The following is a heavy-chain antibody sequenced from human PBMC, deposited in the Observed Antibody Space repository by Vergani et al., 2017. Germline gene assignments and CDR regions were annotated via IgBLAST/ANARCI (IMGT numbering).Heavy chain of an antibody. CDR1: GGSFSGYY. V-gene: IGHV4-34*01. CDR2: INHSGST. J-gene: IGHJ6*02. CDR3: AGGRSWRGAYYGMDV. Sequence: QVQLQQWGAGLLKPSETLSLTCAVYGGSFSGYYWSWIRQPPGKGLEWIGEINHSGSTNYNPSLKSRVTISVDTSKNQFSLKLSSVTAADTAVYYCAGGRSWRGAYYGMDVWGQGP. D-gene: IGHD1-26*01.